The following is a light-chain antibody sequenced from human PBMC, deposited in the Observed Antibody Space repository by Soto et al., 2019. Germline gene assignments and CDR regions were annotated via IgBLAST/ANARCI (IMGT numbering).Light chain of an antibody. J-gene: IGLJ2*01. Sequence: QSALTQPASVSGSPGQSITISCTGSSSDVGRYNIVSWYQQHPGKAPKLMIYEGSQRPSGVPDRFSGSKSGNTASLTVSGLQAADEAYYFCSSYAPSDVVFGGGTKLTVL. CDR2: EGS. CDR3: SSYAPSDVV. V-gene: IGLV2-14*02. CDR1: SSDVGRYNI.